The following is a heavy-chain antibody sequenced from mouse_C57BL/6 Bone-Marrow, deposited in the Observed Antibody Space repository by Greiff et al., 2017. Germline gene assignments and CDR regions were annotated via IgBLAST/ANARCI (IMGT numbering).Heavy chain of an antibody. CDR3: GPGAY. V-gene: IGHV5-6*01. CDR1: GFTFSSYG. Sequence: EVQLVESGGDLVKPGGSLKLSCAASGFTFSSYGMSWVRQTPDKRLEWVATSSSGGSYTYYPESVKGRFTITRDKAKNTLYLQRSSLKSEDTAMYYCGPGAYWGQGTLVTVSA. CDR2: SSSGGSYT. J-gene: IGHJ3*01.